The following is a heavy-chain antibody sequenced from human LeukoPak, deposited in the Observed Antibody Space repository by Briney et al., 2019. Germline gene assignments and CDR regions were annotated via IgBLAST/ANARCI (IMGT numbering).Heavy chain of an antibody. CDR1: GGSISSSSYY. CDR2: IYYSGST. D-gene: IGHD6-13*01. J-gene: IGHJ2*01. V-gene: IGHV4-39*07. Sequence: SETLSLTCTVSGGSISSSSYYWGWIRQPPGKGLEWIGSIYYSGSTYYNPSLKSRVTISVDTSKNQFSLKLSSVTAADTAVYYCARPYSSSWYSRSYWYFDLWGRGTLVTVSS. CDR3: ARPYSSSWYSRSYWYFDL.